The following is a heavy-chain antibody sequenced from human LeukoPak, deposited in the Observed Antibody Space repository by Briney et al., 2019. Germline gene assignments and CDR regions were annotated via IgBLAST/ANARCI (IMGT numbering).Heavy chain of an antibody. D-gene: IGHD6-19*01. J-gene: IGHJ4*02. V-gene: IGHV1-2*02. CDR2: IYPKSGDT. CDR3: ARGASSGWYILNYFDY. Sequence: ASVTVSCKASGYSFTDYYVHWVRQAPGQGLEWMGWIYPKSGDTNSAQKFQGRVTMTRDTSVSTAYMEMSGLRSDDTAVYYCARGASSGWYILNYFDYWGQGTLVTVSS. CDR1: GYSFTDYY.